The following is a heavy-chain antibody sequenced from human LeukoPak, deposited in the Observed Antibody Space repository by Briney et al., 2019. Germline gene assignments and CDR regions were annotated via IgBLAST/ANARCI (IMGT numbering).Heavy chain of an antibody. CDR3: ARGDGVIIANAFDV. CDR2: IYYSGST. J-gene: IGHJ3*01. CDR1: GGSISSYY. D-gene: IGHD3-10*01. V-gene: IGHV4-59*01. Sequence: SETLSLTCTVSGGSISSYYWSWIRQPPGKGLEWIGYIYYSGSTNYNPSLKSRVTISVDTSKNQFSLKLSSVTAADTAVYYCARGDGVIIANAFDVWGQGTMVTVSS.